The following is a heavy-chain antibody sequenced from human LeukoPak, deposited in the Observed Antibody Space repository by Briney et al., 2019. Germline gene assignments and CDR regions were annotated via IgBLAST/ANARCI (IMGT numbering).Heavy chain of an antibody. D-gene: IGHD1-26*01. CDR1: GLTFCDYH. Sequence: GGSLRLSCAASGLTFCDYHMSWIRRSRRRGGEWVSYISCSGSTIYYADPVKGRFTISRDNAKNSLYLQMNRLRAEDTAVYYCASVASGSGGYWGQGTLVTVSS. V-gene: IGHV3-11*01. CDR3: ASVASGSGGY. J-gene: IGHJ4*02. CDR2: ISCSGSTI.